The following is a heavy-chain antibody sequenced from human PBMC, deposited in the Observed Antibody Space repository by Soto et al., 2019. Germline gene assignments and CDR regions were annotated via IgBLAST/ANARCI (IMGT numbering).Heavy chain of an antibody. CDR1: GFTFSSYA. CDR2: ISGSGGST. J-gene: IGHJ3*02. V-gene: IGHV3-23*01. Sequence: AGGSLRLSCAASGFTFSSYAMSWVRQAPGKGLEWVSAISGSGGSTYYADSVKGRFTISRDNSKNTLYLQMNSLRAEDTAVYYCAKDYGIVGALDAFDIWGQGTMGTVSS. CDR3: AKDYGIVGALDAFDI. D-gene: IGHD1-26*01.